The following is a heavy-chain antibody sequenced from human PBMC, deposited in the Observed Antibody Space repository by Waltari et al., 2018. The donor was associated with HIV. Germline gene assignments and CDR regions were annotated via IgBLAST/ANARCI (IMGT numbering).Heavy chain of an antibody. Sequence: QLQLQESGPGLVKPSETLSLTCTVSGGSFSTRSYYWGWIRQPPGKGLEWIGSVYYSGSSYYNPSLKSRVTISVDTSKNQFSLKLSSVIAADTAVYYCVAGYYGRGDYWGQGTLVTVSS. CDR3: VAGYYGRGDY. D-gene: IGHD3-3*01. CDR1: GGSFSTRSYY. V-gene: IGHV4-39*01. J-gene: IGHJ4*02. CDR2: VYYSGSS.